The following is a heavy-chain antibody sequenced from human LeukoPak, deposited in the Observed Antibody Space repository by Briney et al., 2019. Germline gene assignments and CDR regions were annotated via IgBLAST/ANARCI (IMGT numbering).Heavy chain of an antibody. CDR2: IYSGGGT. J-gene: IGHJ4*02. V-gene: IGHV3-66*01. Sequence: ETLSLTCTVSGGSISSYYWSWIRQPPGKGLEWVSVIYSGGGTDYADSVKGRFTISRDNSKNTVYLQMNSLRAEDTAVYYCAREPTYYYDSSGYYYRDYWGQGTLVTVSS. CDR3: AREPTYYYDSSGYYYRDY. CDR1: GGSISSYY. D-gene: IGHD3-22*01.